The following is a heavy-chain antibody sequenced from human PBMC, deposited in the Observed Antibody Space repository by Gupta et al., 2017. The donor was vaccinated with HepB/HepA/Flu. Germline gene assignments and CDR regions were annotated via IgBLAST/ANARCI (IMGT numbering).Heavy chain of an antibody. D-gene: IGHD6-19*01. CDR3: AKDITRHGSGWSEY. V-gene: IGHV3-43*01. Sequence: EVQLLESGEIVVQPGGSLRLSCAASGFTLDDYTMHWIRQVPGKGLEWVSLISWDGRSTYYADSVKGRFTTSRDNRKNYLYLQMNSMGSEDTALYYCAKDITRHGSGWSEYWCLGTLVTVSS. J-gene: IGHJ4*02. CDR1: GFTLDDYT. CDR2: ISWDGRST.